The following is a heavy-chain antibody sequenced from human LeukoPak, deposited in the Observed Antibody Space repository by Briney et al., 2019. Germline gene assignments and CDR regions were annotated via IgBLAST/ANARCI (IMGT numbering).Heavy chain of an antibody. J-gene: IGHJ6*04. D-gene: IGHD3-10*01. V-gene: IGHV3-30*18. CDR2: ISYDGSNK. CDR3: AKGMVRGHYYSYGMDV. Sequence: PGGSLRLSCAASGFTFSSYGMHWVRQAPGKGLEWVAVISYDGSNKYYADSVKGRFTISRDNSKNTLYLQMNSLRAEDTAVYYCAKGMVRGHYYSYGMDVWGKGTTVTVSS. CDR1: GFTFSSYG.